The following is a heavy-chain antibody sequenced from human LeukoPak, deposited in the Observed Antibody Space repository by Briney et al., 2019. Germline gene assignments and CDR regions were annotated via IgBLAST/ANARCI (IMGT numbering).Heavy chain of an antibody. CDR2: IYYSGST. V-gene: IGHV4-39*01. J-gene: IGHJ4*02. Sequence: PSETLCLTCTVSGGSISSSSYYWGWIRQPPGKGLEWIGSIYYSGSTYYNPSLKSRVTISVDTSKNQFSLKLSSVTAADTAVYYCARQESLFPLNIAARPGYFDYWGQGTLVTVSS. CDR3: ARQESLFPLNIAARPGYFDY. CDR1: GGSISSSSYY. D-gene: IGHD6-6*01.